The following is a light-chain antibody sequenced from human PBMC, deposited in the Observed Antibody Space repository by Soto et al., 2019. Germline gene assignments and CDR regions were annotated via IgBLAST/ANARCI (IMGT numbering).Light chain of an antibody. J-gene: IGLJ3*02. Sequence: QSVLTQPASGSGSPGQSITISCTGTSSDVGGYNYVSWYQQHPGKAPKLMIYEVSNRPSGVSNRFSGSKSGNTASLTISGLQAEDEADYYCSSFTNTNTGVFGGGTKVTVL. CDR2: EVS. V-gene: IGLV2-14*01. CDR1: SSDVGGYNY. CDR3: SSFTNTNTGV.